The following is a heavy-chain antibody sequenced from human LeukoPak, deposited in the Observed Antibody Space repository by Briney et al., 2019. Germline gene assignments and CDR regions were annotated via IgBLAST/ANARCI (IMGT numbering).Heavy chain of an antibody. CDR3: ARHGSGSSWYGSFDY. Sequence: PSETLSLTCTVSGGSISSSSYYWGWIRQPPGKGPEWIGSIYYSGSTYYNPSLKSRVTISVDTSKNQFSLKLSSVTAADTAVYYCARHGSGSSWYGSFDYWGQGTLVTVSS. D-gene: IGHD6-13*01. CDR2: IYYSGST. V-gene: IGHV4-39*01. CDR1: GGSISSSSYY. J-gene: IGHJ4*02.